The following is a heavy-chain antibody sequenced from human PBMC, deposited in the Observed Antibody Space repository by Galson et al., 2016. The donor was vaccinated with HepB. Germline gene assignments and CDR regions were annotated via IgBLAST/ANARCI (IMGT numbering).Heavy chain of an antibody. CDR2: ISYDGSNK. CDR1: GFTFSSYA. CDR3: ARDPLRYGDRHFDY. V-gene: IGHV3-30-3*01. Sequence: SLRLSCAGSGFTFSSYALHWVRQAPGKGLEWVAIISYDGSNKYYADSVKGRFTISRDNSKNTLYLQMNILRAEDTAVYYCARDPLRYGDRHFDYWGQGTLVTVSS. D-gene: IGHD4-17*01. J-gene: IGHJ4*02.